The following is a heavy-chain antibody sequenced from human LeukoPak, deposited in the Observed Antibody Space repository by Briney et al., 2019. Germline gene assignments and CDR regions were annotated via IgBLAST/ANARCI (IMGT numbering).Heavy chain of an antibody. CDR3: AKYVGTSRSGAFDI. V-gene: IGHV3-23*01. CDR1: GFTFSGYA. Sequence: GGSLRLSCAASGFTFSGYAMSWVRQAPGKGLEWVSAISGSGAYSYYADSVKGRFAISRDNSKNTLYVQMDSLRAEDTAVYYCAKYVGTSRSGAFDIWGQGTMVTVSS. CDR2: ISGSGAYS. J-gene: IGHJ3*02. D-gene: IGHD1-1*01.